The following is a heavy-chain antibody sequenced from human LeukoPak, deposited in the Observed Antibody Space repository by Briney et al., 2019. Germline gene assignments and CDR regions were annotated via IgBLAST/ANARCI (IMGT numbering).Heavy chain of an antibody. CDR3: ARRPLGYCSSTSCAGRYWFDP. Sequence: PSETLSLTCAVDGGSFSGYYWSWIRQPPGKGLEWIGEINHSGSTNYNPSLKSRVTISVDTSKNQFSLKLSSVTAADTAVYYCARRPLGYCSSTSCAGRYWFDPWGQGTLVTVSS. V-gene: IGHV4-34*01. D-gene: IGHD2-2*01. J-gene: IGHJ5*02. CDR1: GGSFSGYY. CDR2: INHSGST.